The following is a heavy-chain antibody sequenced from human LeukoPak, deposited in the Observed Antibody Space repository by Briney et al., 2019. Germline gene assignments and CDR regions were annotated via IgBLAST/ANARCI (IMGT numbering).Heavy chain of an antibody. CDR3: AKDHYYYDSSGYYSPSGGFDY. CDR1: GFTFDDYT. Sequence: GGSLRLSCAASGFTFDDYTMHWVRQAPGKGLEWVSLISWDGGSTYYADSVKGRFTISRDNSKNSLYLQMNSLRAEDTALYYCAKDHYYYDSSGYYSPSGGFDYWGQGTLVTVSS. J-gene: IGHJ4*02. CDR2: ISWDGGST. D-gene: IGHD3-22*01. V-gene: IGHV3-43*01.